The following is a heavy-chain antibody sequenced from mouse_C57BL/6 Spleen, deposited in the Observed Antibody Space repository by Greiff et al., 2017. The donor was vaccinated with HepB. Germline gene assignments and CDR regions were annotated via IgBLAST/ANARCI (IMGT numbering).Heavy chain of an antibody. Sequence: EVKLQESGPELVKPGASVKISCKASGYTFTDYYMNWVKQSHGKSLEWIGDINPNNGGTSYNQKFKGKATLTVDKSSSTAYMELRSLTSEDSAVYYCARRGGAHYFDYWGQGTTLTVSS. V-gene: IGHV1-26*01. CDR2: INPNNGGT. CDR1: GYTFTDYY. J-gene: IGHJ2*01. CDR3: ARRGGAHYFDY.